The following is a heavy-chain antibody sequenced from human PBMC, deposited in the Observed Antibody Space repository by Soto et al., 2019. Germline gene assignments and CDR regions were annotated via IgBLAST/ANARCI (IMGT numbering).Heavy chain of an antibody. CDR2: VNHSGST. Sequence: SETLSLTCAVYGGSFSGYYWSWIRQPPGKGLEWIGEVNHSGSTNYNPSLKSRVTISVDTSKNQFSLKLSSVTAADTAVYYCARGPRGVVVPAATGGYFDYWGQGTLVTVSS. V-gene: IGHV4-34*01. D-gene: IGHD2-2*01. J-gene: IGHJ4*02. CDR1: GGSFSGYY. CDR3: ARGPRGVVVPAATGGYFDY.